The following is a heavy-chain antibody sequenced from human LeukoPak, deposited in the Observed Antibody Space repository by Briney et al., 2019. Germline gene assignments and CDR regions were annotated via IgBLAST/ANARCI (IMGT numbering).Heavy chain of an antibody. Sequence: ASVKVSCKASGYRFTSFGISWVRQAPGQGLEWVGWISAYDGNTNYAQRFQGRVTMTTDTSTTTAYMELRSLRSDDTAVYYCARDKVIASAGTPNWFDPWGQGTLVIVSS. D-gene: IGHD6-13*01. CDR2: ISAYDGNT. V-gene: IGHV1-18*01. J-gene: IGHJ5*02. CDR1: GYRFTSFG. CDR3: ARDKVIASAGTPNWFDP.